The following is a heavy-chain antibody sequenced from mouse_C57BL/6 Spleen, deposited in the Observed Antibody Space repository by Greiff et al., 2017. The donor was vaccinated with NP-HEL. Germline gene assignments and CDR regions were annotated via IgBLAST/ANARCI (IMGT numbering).Heavy chain of an antibody. D-gene: IGHD2-5*01. CDR3: AREAGRRQAYSNYQYYYAMDY. J-gene: IGHJ4*01. CDR1: GYSFTDYN. Sequence: EVKLQESGPELVKPGASVKISCKASGYSFTDYNMNWVKQSNGKSLEWIGVINPNYGTTSYNQKFKGKATLTVDQSSSTAYMQLNSLTSEDSAVYYCAREAGRRQAYSNYQYYYAMDYWGQGTSVTVSS. V-gene: IGHV1-39*01. CDR2: INPNYGTT.